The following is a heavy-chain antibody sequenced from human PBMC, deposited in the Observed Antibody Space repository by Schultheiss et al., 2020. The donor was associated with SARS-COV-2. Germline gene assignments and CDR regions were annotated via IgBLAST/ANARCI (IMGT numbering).Heavy chain of an antibody. CDR3: ARPMHWGYAFDI. CDR2: IYSGGST. CDR1: GFTFSSYA. J-gene: IGHJ3*02. Sequence: GGSLRLSCAASGFTFSSYAMSWVRQAPGKGLEWVSVIYSGGSTYYADSVKGRFTISRDNFKNTVYLQMNSLRAEDTAVYYCARPMHWGYAFDIWGQGTMVTVSS. D-gene: IGHD7-27*01. V-gene: IGHV3-66*02.